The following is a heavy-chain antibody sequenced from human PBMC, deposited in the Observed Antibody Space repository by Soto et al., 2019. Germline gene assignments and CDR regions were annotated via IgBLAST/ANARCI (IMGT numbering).Heavy chain of an antibody. D-gene: IGHD3-10*01. CDR3: ARDVWFGELLDGGSTTRFDY. Sequence: QVQLVQSGAEVKKPGASVKVSCKASGYTFTSYGISWVRQAPGQGLEWMGWISAYNGNTNYAQKLQGRVTMTTDTSKSTAYMELRSLRSDDTAVYYCARDVWFGELLDGGSTTRFDYWGQGTLVTVSS. V-gene: IGHV1-18*01. CDR1: GYTFTSYG. J-gene: IGHJ4*02. CDR2: ISAYNGNT.